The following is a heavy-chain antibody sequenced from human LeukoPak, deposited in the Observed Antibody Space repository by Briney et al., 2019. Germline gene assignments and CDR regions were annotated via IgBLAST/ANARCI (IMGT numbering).Heavy chain of an antibody. CDR3: SRLGYCSSTSCYKVGDY. CDR1: GGSFSGYY. V-gene: IGHV4-34*01. Sequence: SETLSLTCAVYGGSFSGYYWSWIRQPPGKGLEWIGEINHSGSTNYNPSLKSRVTISVYTSKNQFSLKLSSVTAADTAVYYCSRLGYCSSTSCYKVGDYWGQGTLVTVSS. J-gene: IGHJ4*02. D-gene: IGHD2-2*01. CDR2: INHSGST.